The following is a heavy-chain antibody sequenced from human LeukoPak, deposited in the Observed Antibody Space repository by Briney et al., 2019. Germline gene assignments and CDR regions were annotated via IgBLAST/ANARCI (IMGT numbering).Heavy chain of an antibody. CDR2: IIPIFGTA. J-gene: IGHJ5*02. Sequence: ASVKVSCNASGGTFTSYAISWVRQAPGQGLEWMGGIIPIFGTANYAQKFQGRVTITADESTSTAYMELSSLRSEDTAVYYCARNGGVATISNWIDPWGQGTLVTVSS. V-gene: IGHV1-69*13. CDR3: ARNGGVATISNWIDP. CDR1: GGTFTSYA. D-gene: IGHD5-12*01.